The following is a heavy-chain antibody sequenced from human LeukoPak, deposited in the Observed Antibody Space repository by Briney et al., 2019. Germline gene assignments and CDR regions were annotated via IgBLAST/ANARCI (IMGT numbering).Heavy chain of an antibody. CDR1: GFTFSSYS. CDR2: ISSSSSYI. D-gene: IGHD3-10*01. V-gene: IGHV3-21*01. CDR3: ARDLRFGELSH. Sequence: GGSLRLSCAASGFTFSSYSMSWVRQAPGKGLEWVSSISSSSSYIYYADSVKGRFTISRDNAKNSLYLQMNSLRAEDTAVYYCARDLRFGELSHWGQGTLVTVSS. J-gene: IGHJ4*02.